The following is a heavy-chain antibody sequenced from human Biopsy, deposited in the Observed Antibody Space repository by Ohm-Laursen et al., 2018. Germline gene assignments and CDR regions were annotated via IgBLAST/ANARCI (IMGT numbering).Heavy chain of an antibody. CDR1: GFTFSDFH. D-gene: IGHD2-15*01. V-gene: IGHV3-11*04. CDR2: ISAAGPAM. CDR3: ARAYPPPGRRLVVVAGDFDC. J-gene: IGHJ4*02. Sequence: SLRLSCTASGFTFSDFHMSWIRQAPGKGLAWISYISAAGPAMFYADSVRGRFTISRDNAKNSLYLQMNSLRAEDTAVYYCARAYPPPGRRLVVVAGDFDCWGQGTRVTVSS.